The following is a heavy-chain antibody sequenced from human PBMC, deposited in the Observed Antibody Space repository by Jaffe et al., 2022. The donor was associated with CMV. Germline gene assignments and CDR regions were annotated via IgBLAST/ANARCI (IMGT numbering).Heavy chain of an antibody. J-gene: IGHJ4*02. CDR2: INSDGSST. CDR3: ARVYYYDSSGYSFDY. Sequence: EVQLVESGGGLVQPGGSLRLSCAASGFTFSSYWMHWVRQAPGKGLVWVSRINSDGSSTSYADSVKGRFTISRDNAKNTLYLQMNSLRAEDTAVYYCARVYYYDSSGYSFDYWGQGTLVTVSS. V-gene: IGHV3-74*01. CDR1: GFTFSSYW. D-gene: IGHD3-22*01.